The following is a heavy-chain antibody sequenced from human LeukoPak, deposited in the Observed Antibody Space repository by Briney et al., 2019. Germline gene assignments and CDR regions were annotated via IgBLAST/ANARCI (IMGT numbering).Heavy chain of an antibody. V-gene: IGHV4-59*01. Sequence: PSETLSLTCTVSGGSICSYYWGWIRQPPGKGLEWIGYIYYSGSTNYNPSLKSRVTISVDTSKNQFSLKLSSVTAADTAVYYCASYSSGYDAFDIWGQGTMVTVSS. J-gene: IGHJ3*02. CDR1: GGSICSYY. CDR2: IYYSGST. CDR3: ASYSSGYDAFDI. D-gene: IGHD6-19*01.